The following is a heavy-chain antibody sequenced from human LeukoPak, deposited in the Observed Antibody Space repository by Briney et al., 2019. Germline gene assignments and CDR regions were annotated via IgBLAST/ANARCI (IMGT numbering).Heavy chain of an antibody. CDR1: GFTFSSHR. V-gene: IGHV3-21*01. D-gene: IGHD4-23*01. CDR2: ISSSSSYI. J-gene: IGHJ4*02. Sequence: GGSLRLSCAASGFTFSSHRINWVRQAPGEGLEWVSSISSSSSYIYYADSVKGRFTISRDNAENSLYLQMNSLRAEDTAVYYCAKLPGRSAGQDYWGRGTLVTVSS. CDR3: AKLPGRSAGQDY.